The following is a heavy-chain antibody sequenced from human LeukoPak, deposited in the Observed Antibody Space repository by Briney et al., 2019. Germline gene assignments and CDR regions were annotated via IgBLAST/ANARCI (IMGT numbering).Heavy chain of an antibody. D-gene: IGHD3-22*01. V-gene: IGHV4-39*07. CDR2: IYYSGST. J-gene: IGHJ4*02. Sequence: SETLSLTCTVSGGSISSSSYYWGWIRQPPGKGLEWIGSIYYSGSTYYNPSLKSRVTISVDTSKNQFSLKLSSVTAADTAVYYCARRVVVINVFDYWGQGTLVTVSS. CDR1: GGSISSSSYY. CDR3: ARRVVVINVFDY.